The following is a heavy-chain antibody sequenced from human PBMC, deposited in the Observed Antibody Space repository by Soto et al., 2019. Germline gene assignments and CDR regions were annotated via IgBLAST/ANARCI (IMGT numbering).Heavy chain of an antibody. Sequence: SETMSLSYTVAGGSIIGYYWSWIRQPPGKGLEWIGYIYYSGSTNYNPSLKSRVTISVDTSKNQFSLKLSSVTAADTAVYYCARRRQKTTSFDYWGQGTLVPVSS. J-gene: IGHJ4*02. D-gene: IGHD4-17*01. CDR1: GGSIIGYY. CDR3: ARRRQKTTSFDY. CDR2: IYYSGST. V-gene: IGHV4-59*08.